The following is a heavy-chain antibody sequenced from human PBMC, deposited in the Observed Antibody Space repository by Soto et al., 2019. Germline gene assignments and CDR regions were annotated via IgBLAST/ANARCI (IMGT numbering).Heavy chain of an antibody. CDR3: AEDGYCSGGSCYYNWFDP. V-gene: IGHV3-23*01. CDR1: GFTFSSYA. J-gene: IGHJ5*02. Sequence: GGSLRLSCAASGFTFSSYAMSWVRQAPGKGLEWVSAISCSGGSTYYADSVKGRFTISRDNSKNTLYLQMNSLRAEDTGVYYCAEDGYCSGGSCYYNWFDPWGQGTLVTVSS. D-gene: IGHD2-15*01. CDR2: ISCSGGST.